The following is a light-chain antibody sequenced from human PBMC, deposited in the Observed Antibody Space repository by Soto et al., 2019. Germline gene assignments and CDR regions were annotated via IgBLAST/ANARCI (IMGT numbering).Light chain of an antibody. CDR3: CSQTSYNTRV. V-gene: IGLV2-14*01. CDR2: EVS. J-gene: IGLJ1*01. Sequence: QSVLTQPASVSGSPGQSIAISCTGTSSDVGGYNYVSWYQQHPGKAPKLIIHEVSDRPSGISDRFSGSKSGNTASLTISGLQADDEADYYCCSQTSYNTRVFGTGTKLTVL. CDR1: SSDVGGYNY.